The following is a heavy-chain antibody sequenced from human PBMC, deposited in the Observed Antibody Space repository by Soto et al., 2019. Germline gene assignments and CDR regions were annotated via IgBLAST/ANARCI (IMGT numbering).Heavy chain of an antibody. Sequence: QVRLVQSGAELKKRWASVKVSCKASGYTFTSYGLSWVRQAPGHGLEWMGWISAYSGNTNYAQKLQGRVTMTTDTTTSTAYMDQRSLRSDDTAVSYCARNNDYGDFDYWGQGTLVTVSS. CDR3: ARNNDYGDFDY. CDR1: GYTFTSYG. J-gene: IGHJ4*02. V-gene: IGHV1-18*01. D-gene: IGHD4-17*01. CDR2: ISAYSGNT.